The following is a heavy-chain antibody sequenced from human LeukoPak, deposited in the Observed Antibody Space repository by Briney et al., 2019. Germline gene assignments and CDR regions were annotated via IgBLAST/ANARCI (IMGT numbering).Heavy chain of an antibody. CDR2: LYHSGST. CDR1: GYSITNGYY. Sequence: SETLSLTCIVSGYSITNGYYWGWIRQPPGKGLEWIGSLYHSGSTYYNPSLKSRLTTSLDTSKNQFSLKLSSVTAADTAVYYCARRYGSGSSGTFDYWGQGTLVTVSS. J-gene: IGHJ4*02. D-gene: IGHD3-10*01. V-gene: IGHV4-38-2*02. CDR3: ARRYGSGSSGTFDY.